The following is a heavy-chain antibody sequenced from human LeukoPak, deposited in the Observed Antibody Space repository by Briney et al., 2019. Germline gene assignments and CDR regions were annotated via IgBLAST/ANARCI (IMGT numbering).Heavy chain of an antibody. D-gene: IGHD2-15*01. J-gene: IGHJ1*01. CDR3: AKDIGYCSGGSCYSAEYFQH. V-gene: IGHV3-23*01. CDR1: GFTFSSYA. Sequence: GGSLRLSCAASGFTFSSYAMSWVRQAPGKGLEWVSAISGSGGSTYYADSVKGRFTISRDNSKSTLYLQMNSLRAEDTAVYYCAKDIGYCSGGSCYSAEYFQHWGQGTLVTVSS. CDR2: ISGSGGST.